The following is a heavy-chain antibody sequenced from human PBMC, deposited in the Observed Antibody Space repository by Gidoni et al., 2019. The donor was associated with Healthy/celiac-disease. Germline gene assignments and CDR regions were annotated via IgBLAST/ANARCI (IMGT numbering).Heavy chain of an antibody. J-gene: IGHJ1*01. Sequence: QVQLVQSGAEVKKPGSSVKVSCKASGGTFSSYAISWVRQAPGQGLEWMGRIIPILGIANYAQKFQGRVTITADKSTSTAYMELSSLRSEDTAVYYCARDYDSSGTKYFQHWGQGTLVTVSS. CDR2: IIPILGIA. CDR3: ARDYDSSGTKYFQH. CDR1: GGTFSSYA. V-gene: IGHV1-69*04. D-gene: IGHD3-22*01.